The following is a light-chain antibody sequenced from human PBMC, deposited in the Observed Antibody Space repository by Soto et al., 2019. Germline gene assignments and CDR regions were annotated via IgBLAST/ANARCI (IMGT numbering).Light chain of an antibody. CDR3: TSYGGRDNLI. Sequence: QSVLTQPPSASGSPGQSVTISCTGTSSDVGGYNYVSWFQQLPGKAPKLIISEVNKRPSGVPDRFSGSKSGNTASLTVSGLQAEDEADYYCTSYGGRDNLIFGGGTQLTVL. J-gene: IGLJ2*01. V-gene: IGLV2-8*01. CDR1: SSDVGGYNY. CDR2: EVN.